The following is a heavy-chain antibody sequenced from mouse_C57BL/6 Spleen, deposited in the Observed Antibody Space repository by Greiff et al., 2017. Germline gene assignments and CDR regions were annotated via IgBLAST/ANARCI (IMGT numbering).Heavy chain of an antibody. Sequence: QVQLQQPGAELLKPGASVKMSCKASGYTFTSYWITWVKQRPGQGLEWIGDIYPGSGSTNYNEKFKSKATLTVDTSTSTAYLQLSSLTSEDSAVYDCARSGYYGLGPMDYWGQGTSVTVSS. J-gene: IGHJ4*01. D-gene: IGHD1-2*01. V-gene: IGHV1-55*01. CDR2: IYPGSGST. CDR1: GYTFTSYW. CDR3: ARSGYYGLGPMDY.